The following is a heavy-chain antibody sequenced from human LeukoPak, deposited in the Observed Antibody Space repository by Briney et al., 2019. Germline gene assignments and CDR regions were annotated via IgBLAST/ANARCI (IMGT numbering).Heavy chain of an antibody. J-gene: IGHJ3*02. V-gene: IGHV3-21*01. D-gene: IGHD3-22*01. CDR2: ISSSSSYI. CDR3: ARDRDYYDSSGYYYPGAFDI. Sequence: GGSLRLSCAASGFTFSSYSMNWVRQAPGKGLEWVSSISSSSSYIYYADSVKGRLTLSRAKAKNSLYLQMNSLRAEDTAVYYCARDRDYYDSSGYYYPGAFDIWGQGTMVTVSS. CDR1: GFTFSSYS.